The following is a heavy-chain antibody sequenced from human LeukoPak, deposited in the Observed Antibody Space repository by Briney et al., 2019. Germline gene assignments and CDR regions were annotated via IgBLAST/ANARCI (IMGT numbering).Heavy chain of an antibody. V-gene: IGHV3-23*01. Sequence: GGSLRLSCAASGFTFSDYAMNWVRQAPRKGPEWLSSLGGNNIHTKSADFVKGRFTISRDNSKNMLYLQMNSLRAEDTAVYYCARAMAYCGDDCYERGYYFDYWGQGTQVTVSP. CDR3: ARAMAYCGDDCYERGYYFDY. D-gene: IGHD2-21*02. J-gene: IGHJ4*02. CDR1: GFTFSDYA. CDR2: LGGNNIHT.